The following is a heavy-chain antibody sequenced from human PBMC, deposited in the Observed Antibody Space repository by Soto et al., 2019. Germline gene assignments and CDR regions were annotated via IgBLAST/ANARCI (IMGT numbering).Heavy chain of an antibody. CDR1: GFPFSSYS. Sequence: GGSLSLSCAASGFPFSSYSMNWVRQAPGKGLEWVSVISGSDGSTYYADSVKGRFTISRDNSKNTLNLQMNSLRAEDTAVYYCARRSSSWYFDYWGQGTLVTVSS. V-gene: IGHV3-23*01. CDR2: ISGSDGST. CDR3: ARRSSSWYFDY. D-gene: IGHD6-13*01. J-gene: IGHJ4*02.